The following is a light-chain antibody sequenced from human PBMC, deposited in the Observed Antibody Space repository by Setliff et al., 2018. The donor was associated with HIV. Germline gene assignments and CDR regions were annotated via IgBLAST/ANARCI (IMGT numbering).Light chain of an antibody. J-gene: IGLJ1*01. CDR2: QAT. CDR1: SSDVGRYNL. CDR3: CSNTGSNTYV. V-gene: IGLV2-23*01. Sequence: QSALTQPASVSGSPGQSITISCPGTSSDVGRYNLVSWYQQHPGKAPKLMIYQATKRPSGVSNRFSGSKSGNAASLTISGLQAEGEADYYCCSNTGSNTYVFGTGTKVTVL.